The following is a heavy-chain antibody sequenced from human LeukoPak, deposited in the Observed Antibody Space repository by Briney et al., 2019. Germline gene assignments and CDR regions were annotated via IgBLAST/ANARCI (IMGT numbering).Heavy chain of an antibody. Sequence: SETLSLTCGVYGGSFSGYYWSWIRQPPGKGLEWIGEINHSGRTNYNPSLKSRVTISVDTSKNQFSLKLNSVTAADTAVYYCTRNNWFDPWGQGTLVTVSS. J-gene: IGHJ5*02. V-gene: IGHV4-34*01. CDR2: INHSGRT. CDR3: TRNNWFDP. CDR1: GGSFSGYY.